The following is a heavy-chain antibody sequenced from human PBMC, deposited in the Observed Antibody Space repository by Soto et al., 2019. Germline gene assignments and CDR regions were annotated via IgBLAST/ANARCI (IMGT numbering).Heavy chain of an antibody. CDR1: GYTLTELA. V-gene: IGHV1-24*01. CDR3: ATGLNPRIEVDGDAFAI. CDR2: FDPEDGET. J-gene: IGHJ3*02. Sequence: ASLKVSFKVSGYTLTELAMHWVRHSPVKGREWMGWFDPEDGETIYEQKFQGRVTMTEDTSTDTAYMEMSSMRSEDTDGYYCATGLNPRIEVDGDAFAIWGESKMVNVSS. D-gene: IGHD6-19*01.